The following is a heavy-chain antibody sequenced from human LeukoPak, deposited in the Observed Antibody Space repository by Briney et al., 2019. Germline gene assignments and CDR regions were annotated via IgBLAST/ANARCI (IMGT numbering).Heavy chain of an antibody. Sequence: SETLSLTCGVSGYFVSSGYYWGWIRQPPGKGLEWIGNIYNTGSTHYNPSLKSRVTISVDTSNNQFSLKLSSVTSADTAVYYCASRTTVTNALSFDYWGQGSLVIVSS. CDR1: GYFVSSGYY. J-gene: IGHJ4*02. V-gene: IGHV4-38-2*01. CDR2: IYNTGST. CDR3: ASRTTVTNALSFDY. D-gene: IGHD4-11*01.